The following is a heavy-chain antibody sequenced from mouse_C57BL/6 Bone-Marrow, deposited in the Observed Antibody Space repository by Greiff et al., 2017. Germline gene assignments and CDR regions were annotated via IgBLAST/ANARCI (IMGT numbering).Heavy chain of an antibody. Sequence: QVQLQQPGAELVRPGSSVKLSCKASGYTFTSYWMHWVKQRPIPGLEWFGNIDPSDSETHYNQKFKDKATLTVDKSSSTAYMQLSSLTSEDSAVYYCARDYGSSHWYFDVWGTGTTVTVSS. CDR3: ARDYGSSHWYFDV. CDR1: GYTFTSYW. CDR2: IDPSDSET. D-gene: IGHD1-1*01. J-gene: IGHJ1*03. V-gene: IGHV1-52*01.